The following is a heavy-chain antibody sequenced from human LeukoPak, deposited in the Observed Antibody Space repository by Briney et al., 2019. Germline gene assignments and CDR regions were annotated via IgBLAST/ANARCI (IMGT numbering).Heavy chain of an antibody. CDR1: GFTFSSYW. D-gene: IGHD5-18*01. CDR2: IKQDGSEK. CDR3: ASEIPYSYGSSIYYGMDV. Sequence: PGGSLRLSCAASGFTFSSYWMSWVRQAPGKGLEWVANIKQDGSEKYYVDSVKGRFTISRDNAKNSLYLQMNSLRSEDTAVYYCASEIPYSYGSSIYYGMDVWGQGTTVTVSS. J-gene: IGHJ6*02. V-gene: IGHV3-7*03.